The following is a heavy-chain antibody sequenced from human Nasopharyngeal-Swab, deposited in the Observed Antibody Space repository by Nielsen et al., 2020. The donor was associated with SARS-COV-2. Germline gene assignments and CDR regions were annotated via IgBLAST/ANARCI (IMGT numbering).Heavy chain of an antibody. J-gene: IGHJ3*01. D-gene: IGHD2-2*03. CDR1: GFIVSNNY. V-gene: IGHV3-53*04. Sequence: LTGAASGFIVSNNYMSWVRQAPGKGLEWVSVMYSAGTTYYADSVKGRFTISRHSSENSLYLQMNSLRADDTALYYCARGGYCSSSSCYNAFDVWGEGTMVLVSS. CDR3: ARGGYCSSSSCYNAFDV. CDR2: MYSAGTT.